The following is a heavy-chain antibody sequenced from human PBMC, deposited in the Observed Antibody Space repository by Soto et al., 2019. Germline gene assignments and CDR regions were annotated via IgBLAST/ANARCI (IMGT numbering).Heavy chain of an antibody. J-gene: IGHJ4*02. Sequence: QVQLVQSGAEVKKPGSSVKVSCKASGGTFSSYAISWVRQAPGQGLEWMGGIIPIFGTANYAQKFQGRVTITADESTSKAYRELSSLRSEDTAVYYSASLAADIVVVPAPDLDLFDYWGQGTLVTVSS. D-gene: IGHD2-2*01. CDR2: IIPIFGTA. V-gene: IGHV1-69*01. CDR1: GGTFSSYA. CDR3: ASLAADIVVVPAPDLDLFDY.